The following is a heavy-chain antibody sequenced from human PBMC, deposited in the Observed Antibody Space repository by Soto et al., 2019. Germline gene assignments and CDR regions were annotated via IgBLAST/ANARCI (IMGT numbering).Heavy chain of an antibody. CDR1: GYTFTSYG. D-gene: IGHD3-3*01. CDR3: ARAFVPFWSGYYTRDTDFDY. Sequence: ASVKVSCKASGYTFTSYGISWVRQAPGRGLEWMGWISAYNGNTNYAQKLQGRVTMTTDTSTSTAYMELRSLRSDDTAVYYCARAFVPFWSGYYTRDTDFDYWGQGTLVTVSS. J-gene: IGHJ4*02. V-gene: IGHV1-18*01. CDR2: ISAYNGNT.